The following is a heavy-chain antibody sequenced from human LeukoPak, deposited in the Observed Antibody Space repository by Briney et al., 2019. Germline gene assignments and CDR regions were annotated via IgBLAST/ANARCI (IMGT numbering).Heavy chain of an antibody. CDR1: GFTFSSYG. V-gene: IGHV3-33*01. D-gene: IGHD4-17*01. J-gene: IGHJ6*02. Sequence: GGSLRPSCAASGFTFSSYGMHWVRQAPGKGLEWVAVIWYDGSNKYYAGSVKGRFTISRDNSKNTLYLQMNSLRAEDTAVYYCARDASTTVTTVYYYYGMDVWGQGTTVTVSS. CDR2: IWYDGSNK. CDR3: ARDASTTVTTVYYYYGMDV.